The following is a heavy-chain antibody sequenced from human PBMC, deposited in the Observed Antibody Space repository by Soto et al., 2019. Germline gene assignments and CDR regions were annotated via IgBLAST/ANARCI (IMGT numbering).Heavy chain of an antibody. V-gene: IGHV3-23*01. CDR1: GFTFSSYA. CDR3: AKDHQRFGKGSVFFGGIFDY. Sequence: PGGSLRLSCAASGFTFSSYAMSWVRQAPGKGLEWVSAISGSGGSTYYADSVKGRFTISRDNSKNTLYLQMNSLRAEDTAVYYCAKDHQRFGKGSVFFGGIFDYWGQGTLVTVSS. D-gene: IGHD3-10*01. CDR2: ISGSGGST. J-gene: IGHJ4*02.